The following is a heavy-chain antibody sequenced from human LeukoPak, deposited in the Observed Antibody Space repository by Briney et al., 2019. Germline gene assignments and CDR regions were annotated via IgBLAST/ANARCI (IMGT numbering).Heavy chain of an antibody. D-gene: IGHD2-21*01. Sequence: PGGSLRLSCAASGFTVSSNYMSWVRQAPGKGLEWVANINQDGSEKYYVDSVKGRFTISRDNAKNSLYLQMNSLRADDTAIYYCAREGAYIDCFDLWGQGTMVTVSS. CDR3: AREGAYIDCFDL. J-gene: IGHJ3*01. V-gene: IGHV3-7*01. CDR1: GFTVSSNY. CDR2: INQDGSEK.